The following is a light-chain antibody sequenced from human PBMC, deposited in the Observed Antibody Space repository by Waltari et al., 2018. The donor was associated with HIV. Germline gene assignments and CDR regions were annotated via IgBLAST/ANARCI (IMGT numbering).Light chain of an antibody. J-gene: IGLJ3*02. V-gene: IGLV2-11*01. Sequence: QSALTQPRSVSGSPGQSVTISCTGTSSDVGGYNYVSWYQEHLGKAPKLMIYDVSKRPSGVPDRVSGSKSGNTASLTISGLQAEDEADYYCCSYAGSYTWVFGGGTKLTVV. CDR3: CSYAGSYTWV. CDR2: DVS. CDR1: SSDVGGYNY.